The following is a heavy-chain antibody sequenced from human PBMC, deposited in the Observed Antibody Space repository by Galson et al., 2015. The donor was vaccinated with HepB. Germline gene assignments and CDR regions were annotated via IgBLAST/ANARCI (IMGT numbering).Heavy chain of an antibody. V-gene: IGHV3-23*01. CDR1: GFTSSSYT. CDR2: IITADGGST. CDR3: AKDGASWQLGRWFDP. Sequence: SLRLSCAASGFTSSSYTMTWVRQAPGKGLEWVSTIITADGGSTYYADSVKDRFTISRDNSKNTLYLEMNSLRPEDTAIYYCAKDGASWQLGRWFDPWGQGTLVTVSS. J-gene: IGHJ5*02. D-gene: IGHD6-6*01.